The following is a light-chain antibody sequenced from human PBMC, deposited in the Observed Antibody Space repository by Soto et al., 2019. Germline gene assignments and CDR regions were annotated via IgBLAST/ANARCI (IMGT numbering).Light chain of an antibody. J-gene: IGKJ1*01. CDR2: DAS. V-gene: IGKV3-20*01. CDR3: QQFGNSPWT. CDR1: QSVSNIY. Sequence: DIVLTQSPGTLSLSPGERATLSCRASQSVSNIYIAWYQQKPGQAPRVLIYDASHRATGVPARFSGSGSGTDFTLTISRLEPEDFAVYFCQQFGNSPWTFGQGTKVDIK.